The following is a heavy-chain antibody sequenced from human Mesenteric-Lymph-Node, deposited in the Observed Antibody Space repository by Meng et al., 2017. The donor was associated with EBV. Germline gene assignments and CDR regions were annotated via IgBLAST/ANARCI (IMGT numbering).Heavy chain of an antibody. Sequence: VQLRPPGPGLVKPPETLSLTCTLSGGSVSSTSYYWSWIRQPPGKRLEWIGYVYYSGSTNYNPSLKSRVTISVDTSKNQFSLNLYSVTAADTAVYYCARENPARGNWFDPWGQGALVTVSS. V-gene: IGHV4-61*01. D-gene: IGHD3-10*01. J-gene: IGHJ5*02. CDR3: ARENPARGNWFDP. CDR2: VYYSGST. CDR1: GGSVSSTSYY.